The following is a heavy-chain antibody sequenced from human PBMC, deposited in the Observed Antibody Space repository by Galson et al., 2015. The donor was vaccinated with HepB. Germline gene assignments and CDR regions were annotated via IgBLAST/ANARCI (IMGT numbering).Heavy chain of an antibody. D-gene: IGHD3-10*01. CDR2: INPNSGGT. J-gene: IGHJ4*02. V-gene: IGHV1-2*05. CDR3: ARGPRITMVRGVMDFDY. Sequence: SVKVSCKASGYTFTGYYMHWVRQAPGQGLEWMGRINPNSGGTNYAQKFQGRVTMTRDTSISTAYMELSRLRSDDTVVYYCARGPRITMVRGVMDFDYWGQGTLVTVSS. CDR1: GYTFTGYY.